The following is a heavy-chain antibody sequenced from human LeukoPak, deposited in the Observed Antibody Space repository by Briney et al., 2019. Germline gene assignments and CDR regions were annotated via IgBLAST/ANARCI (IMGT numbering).Heavy chain of an antibody. V-gene: IGHV3-7*03. D-gene: IGHD3-10*01. CDR2: IKQDGGEK. Sequence: GGSLRLSCAASGFPFSSYWMSWVRQAPGKGLEWVANIKQDGGEKFYVDSVKGRFTISRDNSKNTLYLQMNSLRAEDTAVYYCASVRRGSSRAFDIWGQGTMVTVSS. CDR3: ASVRRGSSRAFDI. J-gene: IGHJ3*02. CDR1: GFPFSSYW.